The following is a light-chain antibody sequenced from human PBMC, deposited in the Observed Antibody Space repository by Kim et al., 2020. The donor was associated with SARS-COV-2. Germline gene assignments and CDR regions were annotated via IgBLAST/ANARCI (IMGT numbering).Light chain of an antibody. CDR2: DVS. V-gene: IGLV2-14*03. CDR3: HSYTSSNTLV. J-gene: IGLJ2*01. CDR1: SSDLGGYNY. Sequence: QSALTQPASVSGSPGHSITISCTGASSDLGGYNYVSWYQQHPGKAPKLMIFDVSKRPSGVSNRFSGSKSGNTASLTISGLQAEDEADYYCHSYTSSNTLVFGGGTQLTVL.